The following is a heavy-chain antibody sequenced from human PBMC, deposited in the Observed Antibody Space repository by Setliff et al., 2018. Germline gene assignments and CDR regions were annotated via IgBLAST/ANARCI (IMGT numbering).Heavy chain of an antibody. V-gene: IGHV4-61*02. CDR1: GGSISSGSYY. Sequence: KASETLSLTCTVSGGSISSGSYYWSWIRQPAGKGLEWIGRIYTSGSTNYNPSPKSRVTISVDTSKNQFSLKLSSVTAADTAVYYCARDRRIVGARHAFDIWGQGTMVT. CDR2: IYTSGST. J-gene: IGHJ3*02. CDR3: ARDRRIVGARHAFDI. D-gene: IGHD1-26*01.